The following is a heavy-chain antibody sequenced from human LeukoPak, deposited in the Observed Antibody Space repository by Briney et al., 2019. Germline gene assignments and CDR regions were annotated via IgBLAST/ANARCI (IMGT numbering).Heavy chain of an antibody. CDR2: IYYSGST. D-gene: IGHD6-19*01. CDR1: GGSISSSSYY. Sequence: SETLSLTCTVSGGSISSSSYYWGWIRQPPGKGLEWIGSIYYSGSTYYNPSLKSRVTISVDTSKNQFSLKLSSVTAADTAVYYCATGGRIAVDGVDYWGQGTLVTVSS. CDR3: ATGGRIAVDGVDY. V-gene: IGHV4-39*07. J-gene: IGHJ4*02.